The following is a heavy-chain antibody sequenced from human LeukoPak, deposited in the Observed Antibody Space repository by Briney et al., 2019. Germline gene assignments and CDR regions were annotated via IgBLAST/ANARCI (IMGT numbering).Heavy chain of an antibody. V-gene: IGHV4-39*01. CDR1: GGSISSSSYY. CDR3: AGGGSSGWYWY. Sequence: SETLSLTCTVSGGSISSSSYYWGWIRQPPGKGLEWIGSIYYSGSTYYNPSLKSRVTISVDTSKNQFSLKLSSVTAADAAVYYCAGGGSSGWYWYWGQGTLVTVSS. J-gene: IGHJ4*02. CDR2: IYYSGST. D-gene: IGHD6-19*01.